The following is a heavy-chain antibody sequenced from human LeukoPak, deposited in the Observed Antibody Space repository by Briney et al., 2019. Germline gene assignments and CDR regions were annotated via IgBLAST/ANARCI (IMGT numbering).Heavy chain of an antibody. J-gene: IGHJ4*02. CDR2: ISSSSSYI. D-gene: IGHD3-9*01. V-gene: IGHV3-21*01. CDR3: ARVAPRYFDWLDY. CDR1: GFAFSSYA. Sequence: GGSLRLSCAASGFAFSSYAMSWVRQPPGKGLEWVSSISSSSSYIYYADSVKGRFTISRDNAKNSLYLQMNSLRAEDTAVYYCARVAPRYFDWLDYWGQGTLVTVSS.